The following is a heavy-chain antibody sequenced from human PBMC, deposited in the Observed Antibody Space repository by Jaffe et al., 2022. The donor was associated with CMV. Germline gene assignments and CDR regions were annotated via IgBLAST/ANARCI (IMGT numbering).Heavy chain of an antibody. Sequence: QVQLQESGPGLVKPSETLSLTCTVSGGSISSYYWSWIRQPAGKGLEWIGRIYTSGSTNYNPSLKSRVTMSVDTSKNQFSLKLSSVTAADTAVYYCARDRVDYYGSGSQWTDAFDIWGQGTMVTVSS. J-gene: IGHJ3*02. CDR3: ARDRVDYYGSGSQWTDAFDI. CDR1: GGSISSYY. CDR2: IYTSGST. V-gene: IGHV4-4*07. D-gene: IGHD3-10*01.